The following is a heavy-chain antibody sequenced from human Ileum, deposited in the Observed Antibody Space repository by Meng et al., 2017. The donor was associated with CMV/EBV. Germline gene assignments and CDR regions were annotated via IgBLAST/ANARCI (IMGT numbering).Heavy chain of an antibody. Sequence: HLREAGPGLVKASQTLSLTGIVSGDSISSGHYYWSWIRQTPGKGLEWIGHIHDSRSTYYNPSLQSRVTISVDTSKNQFSLKLSSVTAADTAVYYCARVWGIAVRPLDYWGQGTLVTVSS. CDR3: ARVWGIAVRPLDY. V-gene: IGHV4-30-4*01. CDR2: IHDSRST. J-gene: IGHJ4*02. CDR1: GDSISSGHYY. D-gene: IGHD6-6*01.